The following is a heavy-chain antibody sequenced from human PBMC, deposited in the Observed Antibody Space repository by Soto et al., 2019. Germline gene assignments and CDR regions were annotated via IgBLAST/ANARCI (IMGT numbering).Heavy chain of an antibody. CDR2: INQDGGVT. J-gene: IGHJ4*02. Sequence: GGSLRLSCVASGFTFISSFMGWIRQAPGKGLEWVANINQDGGVTYYVDSVEGRFTISRDNTKDSLYLQMNSLRGEDTAMYYCARYFRGSGRYFFDYWGQGTLVTVSS. D-gene: IGHD6-19*01. CDR1: GFTFISSF. CDR3: ARYFRGSGRYFFDY. V-gene: IGHV3-7*03.